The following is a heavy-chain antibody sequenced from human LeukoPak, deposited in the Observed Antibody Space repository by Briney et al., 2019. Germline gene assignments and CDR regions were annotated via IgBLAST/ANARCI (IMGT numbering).Heavy chain of an antibody. CDR3: AKGSSGWQSDDY. D-gene: IGHD6-19*01. Sequence: AGGSLRLSCAASGFTFSSYAMSWVRQAPGKGLEWVSGINWNGGSTGYADSVKGRFTISRDNAKNSLYLQMNSLRAEDTALYYCAKGSSGWQSDDYWGQGTLVTVSS. J-gene: IGHJ4*02. CDR2: INWNGGST. CDR1: GFTFSSYA. V-gene: IGHV3-20*04.